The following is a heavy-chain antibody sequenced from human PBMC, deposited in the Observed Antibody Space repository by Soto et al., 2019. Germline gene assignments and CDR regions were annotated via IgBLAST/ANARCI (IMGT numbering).Heavy chain of an antibody. Sequence: GGSLRLSCAASGFTFGSNWMSWVRQAPGKGLEWVANIKRDGSEKYYVDSVKGRFTTSRDNAKNTLYLQMNSLRADDTAVYYCASLEWESTGYADYWGQGTLVTVSS. CDR1: GFTFGSNW. V-gene: IGHV3-7*03. CDR3: ASLEWESTGYADY. J-gene: IGHJ4*02. CDR2: IKRDGSEK. D-gene: IGHD3-3*01.